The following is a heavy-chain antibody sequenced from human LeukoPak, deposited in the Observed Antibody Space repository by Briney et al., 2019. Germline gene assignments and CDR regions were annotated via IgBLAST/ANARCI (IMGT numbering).Heavy chain of an antibody. CDR2: INHSGST. Sequence: SETLSLTCAVYGGSFSGYYWRWIRRPPGKGLEWIGEINHSGSTNYNPSLKSRVTISVDTSKNQFSLKLSSVAAADTAVYYCARGAYDSSGYYYGFDYWGQGTLVTVSS. D-gene: IGHD3-22*01. CDR1: GGSFSGYY. V-gene: IGHV4-34*01. CDR3: ARGAYDSSGYYYGFDY. J-gene: IGHJ4*02.